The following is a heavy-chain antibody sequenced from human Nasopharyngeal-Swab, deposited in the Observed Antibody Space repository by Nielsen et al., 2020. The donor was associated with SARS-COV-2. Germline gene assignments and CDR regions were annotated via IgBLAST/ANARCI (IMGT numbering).Heavy chain of an antibody. D-gene: IGHD3-10*01. CDR2: IFPDDSDT. V-gene: IGHV5-51*01. J-gene: IGHJ4*02. CDR3: ARTEYGSGTNFDY. CDR1: GYSFTTYW. Sequence: TVSCQASGYSFTTYWLGWVRQMPGKGLEWMGIIFPDDSDTRYSPSFQGQVTISVEASTTTAYLQWSSLKASDTAMYYCARTEYGSGTNFDYWGQGTLVTVSS.